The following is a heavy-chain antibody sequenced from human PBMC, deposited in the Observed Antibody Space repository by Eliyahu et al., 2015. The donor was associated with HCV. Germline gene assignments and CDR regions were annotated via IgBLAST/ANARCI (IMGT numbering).Heavy chain of an antibody. Sequence: QVQLQESGPGLVKPSETLSLTCTVSGGSISSYYWSWIRQPPGKGLEWIGYIYYSGSTNYNPSLKSRVTISVDTSKNQFSLKLSSVTAADTAVYYCARQAPYRGFDPWGQGTLVTVSS. D-gene: IGHD1-14*01. V-gene: IGHV4-59*08. CDR1: GGSISSYY. CDR3: ARQAPYRGFDP. CDR2: IYYSGST. J-gene: IGHJ5*02.